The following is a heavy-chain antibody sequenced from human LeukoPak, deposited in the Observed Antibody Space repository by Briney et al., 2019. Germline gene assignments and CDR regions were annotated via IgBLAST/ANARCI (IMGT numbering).Heavy chain of an antibody. CDR1: GGSISSGGYS. J-gene: IGHJ6*02. V-gene: IGHV4-31*11. Sequence: SQTLSLTCAVSGGSISSGGYSWSWLRQHPGKGLEWIGYIYYSGSTYYNPSLKSRVTISVDTSKKQFSLKLSSVTAADTAVYYCARDYGSGVMGCYYGMDVWGQGTTVTVSS. CDR3: ARDYGSGVMGCYYGMDV. D-gene: IGHD3-10*01. CDR2: IYYSGST.